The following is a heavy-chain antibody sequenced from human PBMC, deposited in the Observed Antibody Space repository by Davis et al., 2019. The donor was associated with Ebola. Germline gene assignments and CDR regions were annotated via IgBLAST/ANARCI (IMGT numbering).Heavy chain of an antibody. Sequence: MPSETLSLTCTVSGGSVSSGSYYWSWIRQPPGKGLEWIGYIYYSGSTNYNPSLKSRVTISVDTSKNQFSLKLSSVTAADTAVHYCARLGVSAASPFDPWGQGTLVTVSS. CDR2: IYYSGST. D-gene: IGHD6-25*01. CDR1: GGSVSSGSYY. J-gene: IGHJ5*02. CDR3: ARLGVSAASPFDP. V-gene: IGHV4-61*01.